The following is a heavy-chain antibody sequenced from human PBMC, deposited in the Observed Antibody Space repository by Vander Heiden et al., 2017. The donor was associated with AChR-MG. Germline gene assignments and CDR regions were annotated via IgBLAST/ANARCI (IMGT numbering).Heavy chain of an antibody. CDR2: IRYNGSNK. CDR3: AKDYYDSLGYRSPPDS. D-gene: IGHD3-22*01. Sequence: QVQLVESGGGVVQPGGSLRLSCAASGFPFSRYGMHWVRQAPGKGLEWVAFIRYNGSNKYYADSVKGRFTISRDNSKNTLYLQMNSLRAEDTAVYSCAKDYYDSLGYRSPPDSWGQGTLVTVSS. V-gene: IGHV3-30*02. CDR1: GFPFSRYG. J-gene: IGHJ5*01.